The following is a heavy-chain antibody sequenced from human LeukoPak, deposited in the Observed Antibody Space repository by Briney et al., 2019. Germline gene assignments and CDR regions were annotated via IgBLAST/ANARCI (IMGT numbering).Heavy chain of an antibody. J-gene: IGHJ4*02. V-gene: IGHV3-48*04. CDR3: ARPDYDILTGQYYFDY. D-gene: IGHD3-9*01. Sequence: GGSLRLSCAASGFTFSSYSMNWVRQAPGKGLEWVSYISSSSSTIYYADSVKGRFTISRDNAKNSLYLQMHSLRAEDTAVYYCARPDYDILTGQYYFDYWGQGILVTVSS. CDR2: ISSSSSTI. CDR1: GFTFSSYS.